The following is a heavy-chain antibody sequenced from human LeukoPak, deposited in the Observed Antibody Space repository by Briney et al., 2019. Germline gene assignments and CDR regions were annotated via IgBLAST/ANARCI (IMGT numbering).Heavy chain of an antibody. D-gene: IGHD3-22*01. V-gene: IGHV4-59*01. Sequence: SETLSLTCTVSGGSISSYYWSWIRQPPGKGLEWIGYIYYSGSTNYNPSLKSRVTISVDTSKNQFSLKLSSVTAADTAVYYCARVGYYYDSSGYYGDWGQGTLVTVSS. J-gene: IGHJ4*02. CDR3: ARVGYYYDSSGYYGD. CDR1: GGSISSYY. CDR2: IYYSGST.